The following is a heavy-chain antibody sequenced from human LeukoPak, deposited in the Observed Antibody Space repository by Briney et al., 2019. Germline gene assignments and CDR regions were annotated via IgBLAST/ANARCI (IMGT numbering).Heavy chain of an antibody. CDR3: ARLGYCSKTSCYPTDY. V-gene: IGHV3-7*01. Sequence: PGGSLRLSCAASGFTFGNHWMNWVRQAPGKGPEWVADMKADGSEKYYVDSVRGRFTTSRDNAKNSLYLQMNSLRVEDTAVYYCARLGYCSKTSCYPTDYWGQGTLVTVSS. CDR2: MKADGSEK. J-gene: IGHJ4*02. D-gene: IGHD2-2*01. CDR1: GFTFGNHW.